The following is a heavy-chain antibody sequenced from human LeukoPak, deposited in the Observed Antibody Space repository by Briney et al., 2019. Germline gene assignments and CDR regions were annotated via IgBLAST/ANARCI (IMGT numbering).Heavy chain of an antibody. D-gene: IGHD3-16*01. Sequence: PGGSLRLSCAASGFTFSRHWMSWVRQAPGKGLEGVGNIREDGNEKYYVDSVRGRFTISRDNARTSVYLEMSSLRAEDTAVYYCARDRFDFGEYHFDQWGQGTLVTVSS. CDR1: GFTFSRHW. CDR3: ARDRFDFGEYHFDQ. J-gene: IGHJ4*02. V-gene: IGHV3-7*03. CDR2: IREDGNEK.